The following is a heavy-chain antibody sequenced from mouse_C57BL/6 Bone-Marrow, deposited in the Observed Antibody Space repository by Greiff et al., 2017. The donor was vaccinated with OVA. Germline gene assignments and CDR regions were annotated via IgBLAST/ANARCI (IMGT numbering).Heavy chain of an antibody. CDR3: TTWRMDY. CDR2: IDPENGDT. J-gene: IGHJ4*01. CDR1: GFNIKDDY. V-gene: IGHV14-4*01. Sequence: VQLQQSGAELVRPGASVKLSCTASGFNIKDDYMHWVKQRPEQGLEWIGWIDPENGDTEYASKFQGKATITADTSSNTAYLQLSSLTSEDTAVYYCTTWRMDYWGQGTSVTVSS.